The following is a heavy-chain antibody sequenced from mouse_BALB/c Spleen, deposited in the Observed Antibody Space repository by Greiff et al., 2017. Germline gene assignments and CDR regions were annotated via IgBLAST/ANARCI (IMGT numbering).Heavy chain of an antibody. Sequence: QVQLQQPGAELVKPGASVKLSCKASGYTFTSYWMHWVKQRPGQGLEWIGEIDPSDSYTNYNQKFKGKATLTVDKSSSTAYMQLSSLTSEDSAVYYCARAFITTVVPYFDYWGQGTTLTVSS. CDR3: ARAFITTVVPYFDY. D-gene: IGHD1-1*01. CDR2: IDPSDSYT. V-gene: IGHV1-69*02. CDR1: GYTFTSYW. J-gene: IGHJ2*01.